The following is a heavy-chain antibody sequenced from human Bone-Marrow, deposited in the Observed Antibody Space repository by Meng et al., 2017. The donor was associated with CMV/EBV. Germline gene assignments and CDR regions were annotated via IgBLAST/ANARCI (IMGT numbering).Heavy chain of an antibody. CDR3: ARDEVAMDV. Sequence: SLRLSCAASGFTFDDYAMHWVRQAPGKGLEWVSGISWNSGSIGYADSVKGRFTISRDNAKNSLYLQMNSLRAEDTAVYYCARDEVAMDVWGQGTTVTVSS. J-gene: IGHJ6*02. V-gene: IGHV3-9*01. CDR1: GFTFDDYA. CDR2: ISWNSGSI.